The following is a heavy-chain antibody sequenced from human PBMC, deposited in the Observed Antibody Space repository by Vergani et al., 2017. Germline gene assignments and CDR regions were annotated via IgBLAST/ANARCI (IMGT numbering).Heavy chain of an antibody. CDR2: IYYSGST. Sequence: QLQLQESGPGLVKPSETLSLTCTVSGGSISSSSYYWGWIRQPPGKGLEWIGSIYYSGSTYYNPSLKSRVTISVDTSKNQFSLKLSSVTAADTAVYYCARDGDRYPRGVCGYWGQGTLVTVSA. CDR1: GGSISSSSYY. J-gene: IGHJ4*02. CDR3: ARDGDRYPRGVCGY. D-gene: IGHD2-21*02. V-gene: IGHV4-39*02.